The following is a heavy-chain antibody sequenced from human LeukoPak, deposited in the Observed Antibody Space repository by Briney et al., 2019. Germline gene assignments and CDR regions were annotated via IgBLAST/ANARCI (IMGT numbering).Heavy chain of an antibody. CDR2: IDVNGGST. CDR3: AKGVDNTWYPPLDY. CDR1: GFIFTSYA. J-gene: IGHJ4*02. D-gene: IGHD6-13*01. Sequence: PGGSLRLPCAAPGFIFTSYAMSWVRQPPGKGLEWVSTIDVNGGSTYYADSVKGRFTISRDNSRSTLSLQMNNLRAEDSAIYYCAKGVDNTWYPPLDYWGQGTPVTVSS. V-gene: IGHV3-23*01.